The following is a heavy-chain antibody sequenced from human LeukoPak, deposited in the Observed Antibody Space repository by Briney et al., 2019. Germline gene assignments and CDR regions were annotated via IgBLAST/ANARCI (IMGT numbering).Heavy chain of an antibody. V-gene: IGHV1-2*04. Sequence: ASVKGSCKASGYTFTDYYIHWVRQAPGQGLEWMGWINPNNGDTNYAQKFQGWVTMTRDTSINTAYMELRRLTSADTAVYFCARAHTVLLGAGGYWGQGTLLTVSS. CDR2: INPNNGDT. J-gene: IGHJ4*02. CDR1: GYTFTDYY. CDR3: ARAHTVLLGAGGY. D-gene: IGHD3-9*01.